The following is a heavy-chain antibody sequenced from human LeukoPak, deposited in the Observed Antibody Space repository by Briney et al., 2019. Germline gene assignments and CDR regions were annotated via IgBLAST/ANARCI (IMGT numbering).Heavy chain of an antibody. CDR1: GYTFTSYD. D-gene: IGHD1-26*01. Sequence: ASVKVSCKASGYTFTSYDINWVRQATGQGLEWMGWMNPNSDNTGYARKFQGRVTITRNTSISTAYMELSSLRSEDTAVYYCARKGPKGVDYWGQGTLVTVSS. V-gene: IGHV1-8*01. J-gene: IGHJ4*02. CDR3: ARKGPKGVDY. CDR2: MNPNSDNT.